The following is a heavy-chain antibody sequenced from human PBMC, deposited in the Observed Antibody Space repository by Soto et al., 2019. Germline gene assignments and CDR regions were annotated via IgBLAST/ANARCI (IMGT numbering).Heavy chain of an antibody. V-gene: IGHV1-24*01. CDR1: GYTLTELS. Sequence: GASCKVSFKVSGYTLTELSMHWVRQTPGKGLEWMGGFDPEDGETIYAQKFQGRVTMTEDTSTDTAYMELSSLRSEDTAVYCCATASHPLIGTMIVLTGAFDIWGQGTMVTVSS. CDR3: ATASHPLIGTMIVLTGAFDI. D-gene: IGHD3-22*01. J-gene: IGHJ3*02. CDR2: FDPEDGET.